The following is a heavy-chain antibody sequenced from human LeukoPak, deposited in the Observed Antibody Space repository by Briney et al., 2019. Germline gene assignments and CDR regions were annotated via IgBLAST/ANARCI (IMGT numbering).Heavy chain of an antibody. J-gene: IGHJ6*02. D-gene: IGHD2-2*01. V-gene: IGHV3-30-3*01. CDR1: GFTFSSYS. Sequence: GRSLRLSCAASGFTFSSYSMHWVRQAPGKGLEWVAVISYDGSNKYYAYSVKGRFTISTDNSKKTLYLQMNSLRAEDTAVYYCARGGPCSSTSCYGYYYYYGMDVWGQGTTVTVSS. CDR3: ARGGPCSSTSCYGYYYYYGMDV. CDR2: ISYDGSNK.